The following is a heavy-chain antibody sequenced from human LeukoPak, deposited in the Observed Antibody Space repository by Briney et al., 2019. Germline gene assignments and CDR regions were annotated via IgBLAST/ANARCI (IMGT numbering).Heavy chain of an antibody. CDR1: GGSISSGSYY. V-gene: IGHV4-61*09. Sequence: PSQTLSLTFTVSGGSISSGSYYWSWIRQPAGKGLEWIGHIYSSGSTNYNPSLKSRVTISVDTSKNQFSLKLSSVTAADTAVYYCARDVGSSGWFDPWGQGTLVTVSS. CDR2: IYSSGST. D-gene: IGHD6-6*01. CDR3: ARDVGSSGWFDP. J-gene: IGHJ5*02.